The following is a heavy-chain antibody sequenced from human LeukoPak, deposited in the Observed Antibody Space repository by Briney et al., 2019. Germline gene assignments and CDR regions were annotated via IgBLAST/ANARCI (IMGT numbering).Heavy chain of an antibody. CDR1: GFTFSNYG. CDR2: ISGSGGST. J-gene: IGHJ4*02. D-gene: IGHD2-2*01. CDR3: ARATEYCSSTSCYDPPHIDY. V-gene: IGHV3-23*01. Sequence: GGSLRLSCAASGFTFSNYGIHWVRQAPGKGLEWVSAISGSGGSTYYADSVKGRFTISRDNSKNTLYLQMNSLRAEDTAVYYCARATEYCSSTSCYDPPHIDYWGQGTLVTVSS.